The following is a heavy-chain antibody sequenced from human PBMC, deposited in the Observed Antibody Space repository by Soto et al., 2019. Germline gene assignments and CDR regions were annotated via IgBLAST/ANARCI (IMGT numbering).Heavy chain of an antibody. D-gene: IGHD2-21*01. J-gene: IGHJ4*02. V-gene: IGHV3-30*03. CDR2: ISYDGSNK. CDR1: GFTFSSYG. Sequence: PGGSLRLSCVASGFTFSSYGMHWVRQAPGKGLEWVAVISYDGSNKYYADSVKGRFTISRDNSKNTLYLQMNSLRAEDTAVYYCAAGVLVHLGYWGQGTLVTVSS. CDR3: AAGVLVHLGY.